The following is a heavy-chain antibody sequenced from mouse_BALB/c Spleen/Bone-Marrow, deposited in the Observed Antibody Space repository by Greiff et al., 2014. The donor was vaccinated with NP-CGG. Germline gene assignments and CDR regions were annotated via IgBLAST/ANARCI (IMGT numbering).Heavy chain of an antibody. V-gene: IGHV1-55*01. CDR1: GYTFTSYW. Sequence: QVQLTQSGAELVKPGTSVKMSCKASGYTFTSYWMHWVKQRPGQGLEWIGDIYPGSDSTNYNEKFKSKATLTVDTSSSTAYMQLSSRTSEDSAVYYGARRDDYDDYYFAYWGQGTTLTVSS. CDR2: IYPGSDST. D-gene: IGHD2-4*01. CDR3: ARRDDYDDYYFAY. J-gene: IGHJ2*01.